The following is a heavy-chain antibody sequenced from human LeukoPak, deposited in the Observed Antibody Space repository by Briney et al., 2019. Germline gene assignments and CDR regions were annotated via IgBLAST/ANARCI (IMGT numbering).Heavy chain of an antibody. D-gene: IGHD6-19*01. V-gene: IGHV3-7*01. CDR2: IKQDGSEK. CDR1: GFTFSSYW. Sequence: PGGSLRLSCAASGFTFSSYWMSWVRQAPGKGLEWVANIKQDGSEKYYVDSVKGRFTISRDNAKNSLYLQMNRLRAEDTAVYYCAASRGSGWYYFDYWGQGTLVTVSS. J-gene: IGHJ4*02. CDR3: AASRGSGWYYFDY.